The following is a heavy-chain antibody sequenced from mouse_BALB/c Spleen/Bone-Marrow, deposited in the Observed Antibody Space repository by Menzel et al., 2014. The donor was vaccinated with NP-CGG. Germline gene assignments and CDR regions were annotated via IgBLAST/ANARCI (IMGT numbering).Heavy chain of an antibody. J-gene: IGHJ2*01. D-gene: IGHD2-14*01. CDR2: ISNGGDNT. CDR3: VSHRYDGYYLDY. CDR1: GFTFSSYI. V-gene: IGHV5-12-2*01. Sequence: EVQGVESGGGLVQPGGSLKLSCAASGFTFSSYIMSWVRQTPEKRLEWVAYISNGGDNTYYPDTVKGRFIISRDNAKNTLCLQMSSLKSEDTAMYYCVSHRYDGYYLDYWGQGTTLTVSS.